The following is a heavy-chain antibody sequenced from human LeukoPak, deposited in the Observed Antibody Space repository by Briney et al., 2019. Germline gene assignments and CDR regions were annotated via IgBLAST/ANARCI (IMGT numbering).Heavy chain of an antibody. CDR1: GGTFSSYA. Sequence: SVKVSCKASGGTFSSYAISWVRQAPGQGLEWMGGIIPIFGTANYAQKFQGRVTITADESTSTAYMELRSLRSDDTAVYYCARGFPPRRSYDSSGYYSYNFDYWGQGTLVTVSS. CDR2: IIPIFGTA. J-gene: IGHJ4*02. V-gene: IGHV1-69*13. D-gene: IGHD3-22*01. CDR3: ARGFPPRRSYDSSGYYSYNFDY.